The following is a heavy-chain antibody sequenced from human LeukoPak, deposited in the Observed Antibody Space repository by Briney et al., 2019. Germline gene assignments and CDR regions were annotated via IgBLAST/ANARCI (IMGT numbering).Heavy chain of an antibody. J-gene: IGHJ4*02. V-gene: IGHV4-39*07. CDR2: INHSGST. D-gene: IGHD3-9*01. Sequence: PSETLSLTCTVSGGSISSSSYYWSWIRQPPGKGLEWIGEINHSGSTNCNPSLKSRVTISVDTSKNQFSLKLSSVTAADTAVYYCARGSDWVDFDYWGQGTLVTVSS. CDR3: ARGSDWVDFDY. CDR1: GGSISSSSYY.